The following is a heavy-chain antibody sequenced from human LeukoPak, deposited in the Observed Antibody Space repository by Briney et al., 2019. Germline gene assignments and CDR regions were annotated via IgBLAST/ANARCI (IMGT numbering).Heavy chain of an antibody. CDR2: ISYDGSNK. Sequence: PGGSLRLSCAASGFTFSSYAMHWVRQAPGKGLEWVAVISYDGSNKYYADSVKGRFTISRHNSKNTLYLQMNSLRAEDTAVYYCARVLFRASLDHFDLWGRGTLVTVSS. D-gene: IGHD3-3*01. V-gene: IGHV3-30*14. CDR1: GFTFSSYA. CDR3: ARVLFRASLDHFDL. J-gene: IGHJ2*01.